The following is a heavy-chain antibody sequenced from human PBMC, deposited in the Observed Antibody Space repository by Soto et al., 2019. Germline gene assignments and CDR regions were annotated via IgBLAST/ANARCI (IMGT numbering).Heavy chain of an antibody. J-gene: IGHJ6*02. CDR1: GYSFTSYW. D-gene: IGHD2-2*02. CDR3: ARQLVVPAAISGYYYYGMDV. V-gene: IGHV5-10-1*01. Sequence: GESLKISCKGSGYSFTSYWISWVRQMPGKGLEWMGRIDPSDSYTNYSPSFQGHVTISADESISTAYLQWSSLKASDTAMYYCARQLVVPAAISGYYYYGMDVWGQGTTVTVS. CDR2: IDPSDSYT.